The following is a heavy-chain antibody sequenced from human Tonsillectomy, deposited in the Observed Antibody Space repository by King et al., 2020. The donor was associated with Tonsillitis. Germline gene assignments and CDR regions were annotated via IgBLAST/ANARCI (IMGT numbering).Heavy chain of an antibody. V-gene: IGHV3-30*18. CDR2: ISYDGSTI. CDR1: GFTFSSYG. CDR3: VKSYGGNSNGLDY. Sequence: VQLVESGGGVVQPGRSLRLSCAASGFTFSSYGMHWVRQAPGKGLEWVAVISYDGSTIYYGDSVKGRFTISRDNSKNTLYVQMNSLRAEDTALDYCVKSYGGNSNGLDYWGQGTLVTVSS. D-gene: IGHD4-23*01. J-gene: IGHJ4*02.